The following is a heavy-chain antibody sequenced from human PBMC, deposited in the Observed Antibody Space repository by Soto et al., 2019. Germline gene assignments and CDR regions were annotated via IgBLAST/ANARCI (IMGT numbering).Heavy chain of an antibody. V-gene: IGHV4-34*01. CDR1: GGSFSGYY. CDR2: INHSGST. D-gene: IGHD2-15*01. J-gene: IGHJ4*02. CDR3: ARGIGYCSGGSCDY. Sequence: TSETLSLTCAVYGGSFSGYYWSWIRQPPGKGLEWIGEINHSGSTNYNPSLKSRVTISVDTSKNQFSLKLSSVTAADTAVYYCARGIGYCSGGSCDYWGQGTLVTVSS.